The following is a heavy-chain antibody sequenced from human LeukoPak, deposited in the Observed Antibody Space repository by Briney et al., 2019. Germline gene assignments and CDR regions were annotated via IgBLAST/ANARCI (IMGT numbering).Heavy chain of an antibody. CDR2: INSDGSST. CDR3: ARDQEGSSSPTGGAYYYYYYYMDV. J-gene: IGHJ6*03. V-gene: IGHV3-74*01. Sequence: GGSLRLSCAASGFMFSTYWMHWVRQAPGKGLVWVSRINSDGSSTTYADSVKGRFTISRDNAKNTLYLQMNSLRAEDTAVYYCARDQEGSSSPTGGAYYYYYYYMDVWGKGTTVTVSS. D-gene: IGHD6-6*01. CDR1: GFMFSTYW.